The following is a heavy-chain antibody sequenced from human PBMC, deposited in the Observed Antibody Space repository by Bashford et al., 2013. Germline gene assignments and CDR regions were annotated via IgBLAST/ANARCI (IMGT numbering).Heavy chain of an antibody. J-gene: IGHJ4*02. Sequence: SETLSLTCTVSGDSISSYCWSWIRQPPGKGLEWIGYAHYTGSTNYNPSLMSRATISFDTSNNHLSLKLTSVTAADTAVYYCARHEAGRDAYHFDYWGQGTLVTVSS. CDR1: GDSISSYC. CDR2: AHYTGST. CDR3: ARHEAGRDAYHFDY. V-gene: IGHV4-59*08. D-gene: IGHD5-24*01.